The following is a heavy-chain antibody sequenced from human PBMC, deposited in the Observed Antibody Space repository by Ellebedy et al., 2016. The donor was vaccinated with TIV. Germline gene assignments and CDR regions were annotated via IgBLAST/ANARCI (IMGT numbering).Heavy chain of an antibody. J-gene: IGHJ4*02. CDR2: IYPDGGA. Sequence: GGSLRLXCAASGFTVSSNYMNWVRQAPGKGLEWVSIIYPDGGAYYAGSVKGRFTISRDSSQNTLSLQMNSLGVEDTAVYYCARATLYNRGDNWGQGTLVTVSA. V-gene: IGHV3-53*01. CDR3: ARATLYNRGDN. CDR1: GFTVSSNY. D-gene: IGHD1-1*01.